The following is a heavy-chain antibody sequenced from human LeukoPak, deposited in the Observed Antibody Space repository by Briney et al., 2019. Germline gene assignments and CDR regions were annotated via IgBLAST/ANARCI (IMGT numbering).Heavy chain of an antibody. V-gene: IGHV3-23*01. CDR3: AKCTTSCYANAFDV. J-gene: IGHJ3*01. Sequence: GGSLRPSCAASGFTFSSSAMTWVRRAPGKGLECVSSISDNTYYADSVKGRFTISKDTSKNTLYLQMNSLRAEDTALYYCAKCTTSCYANAFDVWGRGTILAVSS. D-gene: IGHD2-2*01. CDR2: ISDNT. CDR1: GFTFSSSA.